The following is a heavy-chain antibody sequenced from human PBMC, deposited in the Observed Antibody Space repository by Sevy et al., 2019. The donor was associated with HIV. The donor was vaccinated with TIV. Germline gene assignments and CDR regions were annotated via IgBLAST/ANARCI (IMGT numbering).Heavy chain of an antibody. CDR3: ARENTMIEEPGWFDP. CDR2: ISRSGSTI. V-gene: IGHV3-11*01. D-gene: IGHD3-22*01. Sequence: GGSLRLSCAASGFTFSDYYMSWIRQAPGKGLEWVSYISRSGSTINYADSVKGRFTISRDNAKNSLELQINSLRAADTAVYYCARENTMIEEPGWFDPWGQGTLVTVSS. CDR1: GFTFSDYY. J-gene: IGHJ5*02.